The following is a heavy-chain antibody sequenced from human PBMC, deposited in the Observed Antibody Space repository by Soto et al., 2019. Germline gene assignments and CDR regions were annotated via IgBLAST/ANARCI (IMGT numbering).Heavy chain of an antibody. Sequence: EVQLLESGGGLVQPGGSLRLSCAASGFSFTTYAMHWVRQAPGEGLEWVSGLGGSGGSTHYADSVKGRFTISRDNSKNTLYLQMNSLRAEDTAVYYCAKDIRDFYGSWSSHDDYYYYGMDVWGQGTTVTVSS. CDR2: LGGSGGST. CDR1: GFSFTTYA. J-gene: IGHJ6*02. D-gene: IGHD3-10*01. CDR3: AKDIRDFYGSWSSHDDYYYYGMDV. V-gene: IGHV3-23*01.